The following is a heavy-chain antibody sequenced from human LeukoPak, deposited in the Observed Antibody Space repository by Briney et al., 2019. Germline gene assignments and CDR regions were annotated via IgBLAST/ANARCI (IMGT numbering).Heavy chain of an antibody. J-gene: IGHJ4*02. Sequence: GGSLRLSCTASGFTFSTYAMGWARQAPGKGLEWVSGIGSNGVNTYYTDSAKGRFTISRDNSKNTVYLQMNSLRAEDTALYYCVKRWMSVVPAAVFDYWGQGTLVTVSS. V-gene: IGHV3-23*01. D-gene: IGHD2-2*01. CDR3: VKRWMSVVPAAVFDY. CDR1: GFTFSTYA. CDR2: IGSNGVNT.